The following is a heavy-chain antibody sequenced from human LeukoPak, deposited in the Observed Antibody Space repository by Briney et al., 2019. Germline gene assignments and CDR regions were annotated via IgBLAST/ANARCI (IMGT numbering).Heavy chain of an antibody. D-gene: IGHD3-10*01. Sequence: SEALSLTCTVSGASISGSIYYWGWIRQPPGRGLEWVGSIYYSGYSGTTYYTPSLKSRVTISVDTSKNQFSLKLSSVTAADTAVYYCASQQSLQDPLLLWFGEFKNWFDPWGQGTLVTVSS. J-gene: IGHJ5*02. V-gene: IGHV4-39*07. CDR2: IYYSGYSGTT. CDR3: ASQQSLQDPLLLWFGEFKNWFDP. CDR1: GASISGSIYY.